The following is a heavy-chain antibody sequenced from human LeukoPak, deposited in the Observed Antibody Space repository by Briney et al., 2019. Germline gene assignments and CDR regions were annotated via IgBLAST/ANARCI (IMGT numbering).Heavy chain of an antibody. CDR1: GFTFSSYG. J-gene: IGHJ5*02. CDR2: IWYDGSNK. D-gene: IGHD3-10*01. CDR3: ARVRDEFWFDP. Sequence: GGSLRLSCAASGFTFSSYGMHWVRQAPGKGLEWVAVIWYDGSNKYYADSVKGRFTISRDNSKNTLYLQMNSLRAEDTAVYYCARVRDEFWFDPWGQGTLVTVSS. V-gene: IGHV3-33*01.